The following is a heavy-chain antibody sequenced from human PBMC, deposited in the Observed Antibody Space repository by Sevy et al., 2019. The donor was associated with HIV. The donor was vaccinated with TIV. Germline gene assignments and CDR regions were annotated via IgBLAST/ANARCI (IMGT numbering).Heavy chain of an antibody. J-gene: IGHJ3*01. D-gene: IGHD3-10*01. Sequence: GGSLRLSCAASGFTFSRYGMHWVRQAPGKGLEWVAFIRYDGSTKYYAESVKGRFIISRDNSKDTLYLQMNSLRGDGTSLYYCAKGLGMVQGALLSDDVWGQGTMVTVSS. CDR3: AKGLGMVQGALLSDDV. CDR1: GFTFSRYG. CDR2: IRYDGSTK. V-gene: IGHV3-30*02.